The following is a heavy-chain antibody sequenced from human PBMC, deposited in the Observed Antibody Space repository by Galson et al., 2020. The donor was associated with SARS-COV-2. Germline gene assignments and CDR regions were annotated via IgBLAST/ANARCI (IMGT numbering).Heavy chain of an antibody. Sequence: SETLSLTCAVSGYSVSTTNYWGWVRLAPGKGLEWIGSIYPNGRTYYNPSLESRVTISVDTSRNQFSLTLAFVTAADTAFYYCARQGVNMIVLVTVAGWFFDLWGRGTLVTVSS. J-gene: IGHJ2*01. CDR3: ARQGVNMIVLVTVAGWFFDL. D-gene: IGHD2-21*02. CDR1: GYSVSTTNY. CDR2: IYPNGRT. V-gene: IGHV4-38-2*01.